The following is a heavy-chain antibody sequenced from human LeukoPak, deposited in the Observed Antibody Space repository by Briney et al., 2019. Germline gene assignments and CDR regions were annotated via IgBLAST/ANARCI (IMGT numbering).Heavy chain of an antibody. Sequence: SETLSLTCTVSGGSISSGDYYWSWIRQPPGKGLEWIGYIYYSGSTYYNPSLKSRVTISVDTSKNQFSLQLNSVTPEDTAVYYCAREEYDYVWGSYRYTDIGYFDLWGRGTLVTVSS. CDR1: GGSISSGDYY. V-gene: IGHV4-30-4*01. CDR2: IYYSGST. D-gene: IGHD3-16*02. CDR3: AREEYDYVWGSYRYTDIGYFDL. J-gene: IGHJ2*01.